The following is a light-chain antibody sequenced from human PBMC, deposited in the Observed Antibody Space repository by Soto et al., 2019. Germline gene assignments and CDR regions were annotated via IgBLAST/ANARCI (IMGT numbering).Light chain of an antibody. Sequence: QSVLTQPPSVSGAPGQRVTISCTGSSSNIGAGYAVHWYQQLPGTAPKLLIYDNNNRPSGVPDRFSGSKSGTSASLAITGLQGEDAADYYCQSYDSSLSGWVFGGGTKLTVL. CDR3: QSYDSSLSGWV. V-gene: IGLV1-40*01. J-gene: IGLJ3*02. CDR2: DNN. CDR1: SSNIGAGYA.